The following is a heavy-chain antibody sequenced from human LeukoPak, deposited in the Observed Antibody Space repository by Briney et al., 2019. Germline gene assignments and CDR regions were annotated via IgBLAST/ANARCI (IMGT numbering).Heavy chain of an antibody. CDR1: GYTFTSYG. CDR2: ISAYNGNT. V-gene: IGHV1-18*01. CDR3: ARDAYYYGSGTAQEDY. Sequence: ASVKVSCEASGYTFTSYGISWVRQAPGQGLEWMGWISAYNGNTNYAQKLQGRVTMTTDTSTSTAYMELRSLRSDDTAVYYCARDAYYYGSGTAQEDYWGQGTLVTVSS. D-gene: IGHD3-10*01. J-gene: IGHJ4*02.